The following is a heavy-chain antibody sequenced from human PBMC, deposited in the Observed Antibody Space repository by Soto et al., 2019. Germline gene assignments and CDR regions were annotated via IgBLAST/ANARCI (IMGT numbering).Heavy chain of an antibody. CDR1: GFTFSSYA. CDR3: ARSLPRFIVVVPAAPAPYYYYGMDV. V-gene: IGHV3-30-3*01. D-gene: IGHD2-2*01. J-gene: IGHJ6*02. Sequence: GGSLRLSCAASGFTFSSYAMHWVRQAPGKGLEWVAVISYDGSNKYYADSVKGRFTISRDNSKNTLYLQMNSLRAEDTAVYYCARSLPRFIVVVPAAPAPYYYYGMDVWGQGTTVTVSS. CDR2: ISYDGSNK.